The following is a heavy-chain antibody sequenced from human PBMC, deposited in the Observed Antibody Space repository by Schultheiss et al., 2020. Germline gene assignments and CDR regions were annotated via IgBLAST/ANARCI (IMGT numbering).Heavy chain of an antibody. V-gene: IGHV4-34*01. CDR3: ARWTAGGPGEFDY. J-gene: IGHJ4*02. D-gene: IGHD3-10*01. CDR1: GGSFSGYY. CDR2: INHSGSA. Sequence: SATLSLTCAVYGGSFSGYYWSWIRQPPGKGLEWIGEINHSGSANYNPSLKSRVTISVDTSKNQFSLKLSSVTAADTAVYYCARWTAGGPGEFDYWGQGTLVNGYS.